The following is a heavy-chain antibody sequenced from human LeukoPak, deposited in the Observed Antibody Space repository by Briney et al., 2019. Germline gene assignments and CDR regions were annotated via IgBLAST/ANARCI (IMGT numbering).Heavy chain of an antibody. J-gene: IGHJ4*02. CDR1: GFTFSSYA. D-gene: IGHD3-10*01. CDR2: ISGSGGST. CDR3: VKDRPDYYGSGDSWGPDY. Sequence: AGGSLRLSCAASGFTFSSYAMSWVRQAPGKGLEWVSGISGSGGSTYYADSVKGRFTISRDNSKNTLYLQMNSLRAEDTAGYYCVKDRPDYYGSGDSWGPDYWGQGTLVTVSS. V-gene: IGHV3-23*01.